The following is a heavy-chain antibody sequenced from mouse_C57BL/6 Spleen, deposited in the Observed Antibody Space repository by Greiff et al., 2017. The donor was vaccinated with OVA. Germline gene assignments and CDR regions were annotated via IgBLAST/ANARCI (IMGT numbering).Heavy chain of an antibody. J-gene: IGHJ1*03. CDR2: IDPSDSYT. Sequence: VQLQQSGAELVMPGASVKLSCKASGYTFTSYWMHWVKQRPGQGLEWIGEIDPSDSYTNYNQKFKGKSTLTVDKSSSTAYMQLSSLTSEDSAVYYCARRYYYGRDWYFDVWGTGTTVTVSS. D-gene: IGHD1-1*01. V-gene: IGHV1-69*01. CDR1: GYTFTSYW. CDR3: ARRYYYGRDWYFDV.